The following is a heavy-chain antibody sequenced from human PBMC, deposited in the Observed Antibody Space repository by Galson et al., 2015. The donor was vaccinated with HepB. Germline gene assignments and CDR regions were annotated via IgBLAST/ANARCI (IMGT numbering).Heavy chain of an antibody. D-gene: IGHD3-3*01. V-gene: IGHV3-23*01. CDR3: AKTLITIFGGAPYYYGMDV. CDR1: GFTFSSYA. CDR2: ISGSGGST. J-gene: IGHJ6*02. Sequence: SLRLSCAASGFTFSSYAMSWARQAPGKGLEWVSAISGSGGSTYYADSVKGRFTISRDNSKNTLYLQMNSLRAEDTAVYYCAKTLITIFGGAPYYYGMDVWGQGTTVTVSS.